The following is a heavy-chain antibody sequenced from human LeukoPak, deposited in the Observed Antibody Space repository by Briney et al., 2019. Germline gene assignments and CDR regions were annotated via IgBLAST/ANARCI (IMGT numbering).Heavy chain of an antibody. V-gene: IGHV4-31*03. CDR3: ACRITDFDY. D-gene: IGHD3-10*01. Sequence: PSETLSLTCTVSGVSISSGGYYWSWLRQHPGKGLEWIGYIYYSGSTYYNPSLKSRVTISVDTSKNQFSLKLSSVTAADTAVYYCACRITDFDYWGQGTLVTVSS. CDR2: IYYSGST. CDR1: GVSISSGGYY. J-gene: IGHJ4*02.